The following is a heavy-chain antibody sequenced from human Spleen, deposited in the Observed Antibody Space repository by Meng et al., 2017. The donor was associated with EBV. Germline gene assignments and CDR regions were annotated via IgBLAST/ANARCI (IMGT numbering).Heavy chain of an antibody. CDR1: GFSLSTSGLG. Sequence: LNELRPPPVKPTQPLTLTCTFSGFSLSTSGLGVGWIRQPPGKALEWLALIYWDDDKRYSPSLKSRLTITKDTSKNQVVLTMTNMDPVDTATYYCAHSYCSTSCYGYFQHWGQGTLVTVSS. D-gene: IGHD2-2*01. CDR3: AHSYCSTSCYGYFQH. V-gene: IGHV2-5*02. CDR2: IYWDDDK. J-gene: IGHJ1*01.